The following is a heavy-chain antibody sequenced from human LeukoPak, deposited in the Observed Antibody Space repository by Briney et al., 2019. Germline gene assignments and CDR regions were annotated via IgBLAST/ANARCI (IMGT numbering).Heavy chain of an antibody. J-gene: IGHJ4*02. CDR2: ISYDGSNK. V-gene: IGHV3-30*04. CDR3: AREASTHYYYGSGSYRLDY. CDR1: GFTFSSYA. Sequence: GGSLRLSCAASGFTFSSYAMHWVRQAPGKGLEWVAVISYDGSNKYYADSVKGRFTISRDNAKNSLYLQMNSLRAEDTAVYYCAREASTHYYYGSGSYRLDYWGQGTLVTVSS. D-gene: IGHD3-10*01.